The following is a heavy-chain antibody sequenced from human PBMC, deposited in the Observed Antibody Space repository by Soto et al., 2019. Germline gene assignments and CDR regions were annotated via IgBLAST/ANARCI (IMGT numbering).Heavy chain of an antibody. J-gene: IGHJ6*02. CDR3: ARELVLARRYYYYYYGMDV. CDR2: IKQDGSEK. D-gene: IGHD2-8*02. CDR1: GFTFSSYW. Sequence: EVQLVESGGGLVQPGGSLRLSCAASGFTFSSYWMSWVRQAPGKGLEWVANIKQDGSEKHYVDSVKGRFTISRDTAKNSLYLQRNSLIDEDTAVYYCARELVLARRYYYYYYGMDVWGQGTTVTVSS. V-gene: IGHV3-7*04.